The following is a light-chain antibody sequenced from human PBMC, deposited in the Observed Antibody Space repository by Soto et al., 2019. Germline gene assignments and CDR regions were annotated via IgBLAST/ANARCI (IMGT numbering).Light chain of an antibody. Sequence: DIQMTQSPSTLFASVGDRVTNTCRASQSISSWLAWYQQKPGKAPKLLIYKASSLESGVPSRFSGSGSGTEFTLTISSLQPDDFATYYCQQYNSYPYTFGQGTKLEIK. CDR1: QSISSW. CDR2: KAS. CDR3: QQYNSYPYT. V-gene: IGKV1-5*03. J-gene: IGKJ2*01.